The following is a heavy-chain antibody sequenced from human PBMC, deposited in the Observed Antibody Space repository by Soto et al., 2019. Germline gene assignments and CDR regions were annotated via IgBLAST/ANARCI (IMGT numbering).Heavy chain of an antibody. CDR1: GGSISSSNW. CDR2: IYHTGST. Sequence: SETLSLTCAVSGGSISSSNWWIWVRQPPGKGLEWIGEIYHTGSTNYNPSLKSRVTISVDKSKNQFSLKLSSVTAADTTAVYYCATVLGNEGFDIWGKGTRVT. D-gene: IGHD3-3*02. V-gene: IGHV4-4*02. CDR3: ATVLGNEGFDI. J-gene: IGHJ3*02.